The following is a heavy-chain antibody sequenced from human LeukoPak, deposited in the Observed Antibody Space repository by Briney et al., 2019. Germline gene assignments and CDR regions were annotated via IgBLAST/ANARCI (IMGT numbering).Heavy chain of an antibody. V-gene: IGHV1-69*04. D-gene: IGHD3-22*01. J-gene: IGHJ4*02. CDR2: IIPILGIA. CDR3: ARDEPANYYDSSGYTYYFDY. Sequence: SVKVSCKASGGTFSSYAISWVRQAPGQGLEWMGRIIPILGIANYAQKFQGRVTITADKSTSTAYMELSSLRYEDTAVYYCARDEPANYYDSSGYTYYFDYWGQGTLVTVSS. CDR1: GGTFSSYA.